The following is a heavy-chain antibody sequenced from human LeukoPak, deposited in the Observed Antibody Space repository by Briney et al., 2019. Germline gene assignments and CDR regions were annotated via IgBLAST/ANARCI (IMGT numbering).Heavy chain of an antibody. V-gene: IGHV3-74*01. CDR1: GFTFSSYW. CDR3: ARVEGSTPAGGRY. J-gene: IGHJ4*02. CDR2: INSDGSST. Sequence: PGGSLRLSCAASGFTFSSYWMHCVRQAPGKGLVWVSRINSDGSSTSYADSVKGRFTISRDNAKNTLYLQMNSLRAEDTAVYYCARVEGSTPAGGRYWGQGTLVTVSS. D-gene: IGHD2-15*01.